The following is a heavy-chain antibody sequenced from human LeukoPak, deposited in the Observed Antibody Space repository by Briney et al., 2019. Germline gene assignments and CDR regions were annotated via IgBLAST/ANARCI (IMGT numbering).Heavy chain of an antibody. CDR3: ARDFSAAARKTNYMDV. V-gene: IGHV1-46*01. CDR2: INLSGGST. Sequence: ASVKVSCKASGYTFTSYGISWVRQAPGQGLEWMGIINLSGGSTSYAQKFQGRVTMTRDMSTSTVYMELSSLRSEDTAVYYCARDFSAAARKTNYMDVWGKGTTVTVSS. CDR1: GYTFTSYG. D-gene: IGHD6-13*01. J-gene: IGHJ6*03.